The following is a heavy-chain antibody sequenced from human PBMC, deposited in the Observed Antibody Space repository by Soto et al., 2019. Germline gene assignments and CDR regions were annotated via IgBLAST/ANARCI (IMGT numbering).Heavy chain of an antibody. D-gene: IGHD3-3*01. CDR3: ARERKFDFWRKALDV. CDR2: IIPVFGTA. CDR1: GGSFSSYA. V-gene: IGHV1-69*01. Sequence: QVLLVQSGAEVKKSGSSMKVSCKASGGSFSSYAISWVRQAPGQGLEWMGGIIPVFGTANYAQKFQGRVTITADESTSTAYMELSSLRSEDTATYYCARERKFDFWRKALDVWGQGTTVIVSS. J-gene: IGHJ6*02.